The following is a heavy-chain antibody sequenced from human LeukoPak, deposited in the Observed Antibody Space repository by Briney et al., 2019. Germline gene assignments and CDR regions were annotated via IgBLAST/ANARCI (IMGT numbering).Heavy chain of an antibody. CDR3: ARGGYSGYERSNWFDP. J-gene: IGHJ5*02. CDR1: GGSFSGYY. Sequence: SETLSLTCAVYGGSFSGYYWSWIRQPPGKGLEWIGEINHSGSTNYNPSLKSRVTISVDTSKNQFSLKLSSVTAADTAVYYCARGGYSGYERSNWFDPWGQGTLVTVSS. V-gene: IGHV4-34*01. CDR2: INHSGST. D-gene: IGHD5-12*01.